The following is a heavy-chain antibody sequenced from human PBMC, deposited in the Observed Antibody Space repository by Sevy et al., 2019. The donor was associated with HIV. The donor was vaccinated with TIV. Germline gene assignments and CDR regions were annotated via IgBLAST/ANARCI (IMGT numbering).Heavy chain of an antibody. D-gene: IGHD3-10*01. CDR1: GFTFSSYG. Sequence: GGSLRLSCAASGFTFSSYGMDWVRQAPGKGLEWVANIRQDGSEKYYVDSVRGRFTISRDNAKNSLFLQLNSLRADDTAIYYCAKSYFGSGTSYGMDLWGRGTTVTVSS. V-gene: IGHV3-7*01. CDR2: IRQDGSEK. J-gene: IGHJ6*02. CDR3: AKSYFGSGTSYGMDL.